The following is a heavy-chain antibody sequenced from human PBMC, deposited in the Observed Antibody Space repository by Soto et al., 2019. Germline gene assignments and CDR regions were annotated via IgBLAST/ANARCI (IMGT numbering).Heavy chain of an antibody. J-gene: IGHJ5*02. Sequence: GGSLRLSCAASGFTFSSYAMSWVRQAPGKGLEWVSAISGSGGSTYYADSVKGRFTVSRDNAKNTLYLQMNSLRVEDTAVYYCARDLGRLSPPDLDWLDPWGQGTQVTVSS. CDR2: ISGSGGST. CDR3: ARDLGRLSPPDLDWLDP. D-gene: IGHD2-21*01. CDR1: GFTFSSYA. V-gene: IGHV3-23*01.